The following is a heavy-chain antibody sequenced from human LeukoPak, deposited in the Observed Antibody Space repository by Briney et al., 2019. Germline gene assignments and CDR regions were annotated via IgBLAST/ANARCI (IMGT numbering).Heavy chain of an antibody. D-gene: IGHD3-22*01. Sequence: GGSLRLSCAASGFTFDDYGMTWVRQAPGKGLEWVSGLKWNGDNIRYADSVKGRLTISRDNAKSSLYLQMNSLRAEDTALYYCARRRDSSAYYYFDYWGQGTLVTVSS. V-gene: IGHV3-20*04. J-gene: IGHJ4*02. CDR3: ARRRDSSAYYYFDY. CDR1: GFTFDDYG. CDR2: LKWNGDNI.